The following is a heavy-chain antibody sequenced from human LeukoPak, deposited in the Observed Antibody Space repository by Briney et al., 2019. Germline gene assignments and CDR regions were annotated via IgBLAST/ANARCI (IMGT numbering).Heavy chain of an antibody. V-gene: IGHV3-30*18. CDR3: AKDLRAYYYYALDV. CDR2: ISNDGNDK. CDR1: GFTFSNYV. J-gene: IGHJ6*02. Sequence: GGSLRLSCVASGFTFSNYVIHWVRQAPGKGLEWVAVISNDGNDKFYTDSVKGRFTISRDNSKDTLYLQMDSLRPEDTAVYYCAKDLRAYYYYALDVWGQGTTVTVSS.